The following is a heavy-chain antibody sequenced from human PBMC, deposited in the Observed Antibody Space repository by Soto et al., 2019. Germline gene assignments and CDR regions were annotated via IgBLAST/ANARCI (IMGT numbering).Heavy chain of an antibody. CDR3: AGCGYISGWYCYFDF. J-gene: IGHJ4*02. Sequence: GGSLRLSCAASGFTFSSYAMSWVRQAPGKGLEWVALMSSDGTNEHYADSVRGRFTVSRDNSRNTLFLQMNNLRTDDTAVYYCAGCGYISGWYCYFDFWGLGTLVTVSS. D-gene: IGHD6-19*01. CDR1: GFTFSSYA. CDR2: MSSDGTNE. V-gene: IGHV3-30*03.